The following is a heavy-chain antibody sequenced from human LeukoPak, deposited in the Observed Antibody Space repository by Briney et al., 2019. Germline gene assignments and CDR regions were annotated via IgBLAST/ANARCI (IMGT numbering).Heavy chain of an antibody. J-gene: IGHJ4*02. CDR3: ARIDIRTAFFDY. D-gene: IGHD2-21*02. CDR2: IYYSGST. CDR1: GGSISSYY. V-gene: IGHV4-59*12. Sequence: PSETLSLTCTVSGGSISSYYWSWIRQPPGKGLEWIGYIYYSGSTNYNPSFKSRVTISVDTSKNQFSLNLSSVTAADTAVYYCARIDIRTAFFDYWGQGTLVTVSS.